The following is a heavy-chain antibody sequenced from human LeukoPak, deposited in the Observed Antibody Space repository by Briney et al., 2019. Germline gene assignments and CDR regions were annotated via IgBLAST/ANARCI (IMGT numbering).Heavy chain of an antibody. V-gene: IGHV3-23*01. CDR2: GCGSGGSA. J-gene: IGHJ4*02. CDR1: LYTLRRYA. D-gene: IGHD1-20*01. CDR3: AKDRITGTPYYFDY. Sequence: GGSPRLSPAPSLYTLRRYAMSSVPQAPGKGLEWVWGGCGSGGSAYYADSVEGRFAIFRDNSKNTMYLQMDSLRAEDTAVYYCAKDRITGTPYYFDYWGQGTLVTVSS.